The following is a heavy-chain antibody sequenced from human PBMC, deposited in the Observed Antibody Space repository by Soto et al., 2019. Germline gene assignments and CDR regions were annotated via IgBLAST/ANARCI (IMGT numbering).Heavy chain of an antibody. J-gene: IGHJ4*02. V-gene: IGHV3-23*01. CDR3: EKDQQGSVSYDY. CDR1: GFTFSSYA. CDR2: ISGSGGST. Sequence: GGSLRLSCAASGFTFSSYAMSWVRQAPGKGLEWVSAISGSGGSTYYADSVKGRFTISRDNSKNTLYLQMNSLRAEDTAVYYCEKDQQGSVSYDYWGQGSLFTVSS. D-gene: IGHD3-10*01.